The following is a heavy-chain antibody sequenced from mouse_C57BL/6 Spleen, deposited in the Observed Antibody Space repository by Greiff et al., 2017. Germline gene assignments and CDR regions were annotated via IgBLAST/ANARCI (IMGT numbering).Heavy chain of an antibody. Sequence: EVQLQESGTVLARPGASVKMSCTTSGFTFTSYCMHWVRQKPGQGLEWIGAIYPGTSATSYTRKFKGKATLTTVTSASTAYMELSSLTNEDSAVYYCTRGDGTRYFDGWGTGTTVTVSS. CDR3: TRGDGTRYFDG. J-gene: IGHJ1*03. V-gene: IGHV1-5*01. CDR2: IYPGTSAT. CDR1: GFTFTSYC. D-gene: IGHD1-3*01.